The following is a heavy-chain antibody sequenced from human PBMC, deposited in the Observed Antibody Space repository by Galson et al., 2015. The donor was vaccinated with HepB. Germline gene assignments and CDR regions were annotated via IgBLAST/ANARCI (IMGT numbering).Heavy chain of an antibody. CDR3: AREYCGGDCYSHDAFDI. D-gene: IGHD2-21*01. V-gene: IGHV6-1*01. Sequence: CAISGDSVSSDGAAWNWIRQSPSRGLEWLGRTFFRSKWFSHYAVSVKSRITINPDTSKNQFSLHLNSVTPVDTALYYCAREYCGGDCYSHDAFDIWGQGTMVTVSS. J-gene: IGHJ3*02. CDR1: GDSVSSDGAA. CDR2: TFFRSKWFS.